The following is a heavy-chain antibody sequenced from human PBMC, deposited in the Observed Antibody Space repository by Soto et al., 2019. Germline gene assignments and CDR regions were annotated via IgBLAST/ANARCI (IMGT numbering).Heavy chain of an antibody. CDR1: GFTFSSYS. V-gene: IGHV3-21*01. CDR3: ARREYTDAYSLPFDY. Sequence: EVQLVESGGGLVKPGGSLRLSCVASGFTFSSYSMSWVRQAPGKGLEWVSIISSSSSHIYYADSGKGRFTVSRDNAKRSMYLQMNSLGAEDTAVYYCARREYTDAYSLPFDYWGQGTLVTVSS. D-gene: IGHD5-12*01. J-gene: IGHJ4*02. CDR2: ISSSSSHI.